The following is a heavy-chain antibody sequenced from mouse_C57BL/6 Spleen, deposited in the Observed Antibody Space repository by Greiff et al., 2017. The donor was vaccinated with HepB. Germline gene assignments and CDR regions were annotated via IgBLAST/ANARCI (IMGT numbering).Heavy chain of an antibody. J-gene: IGHJ4*01. V-gene: IGHV1-81*01. CDR3: ARSDYDYGYYAMDY. CDR1: GYTFTSYG. D-gene: IGHD2-4*01. CDR2: IYPRSGNT. Sequence: VKLMESGAELARPGASVKLSCKASGYTFTSYGISWVKQRTGQGLEWIGEIYPRSGNTYYNEKFKGKATLTADKSSSTAYMELRSLTSEDSAVYFCARSDYDYGYYAMDYWGQGTSVTVSS.